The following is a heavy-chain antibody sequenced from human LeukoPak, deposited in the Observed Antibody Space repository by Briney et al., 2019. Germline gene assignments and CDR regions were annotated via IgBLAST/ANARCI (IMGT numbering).Heavy chain of an antibody. CDR1: GYSISSGYY. Sequence: KPSETLSLTCTVSGYSISSGYYWGWIRQPPGKGLEWIGSIYHSGSTYYNPSLKSRVTISVDTSRNQFSLKLSSVTAADTAVYYCARELTTVTTCIDYWGQGTLVTVSS. V-gene: IGHV4-38-2*02. CDR2: IYHSGST. CDR3: ARELTTVTTCIDY. D-gene: IGHD4-17*01. J-gene: IGHJ4*02.